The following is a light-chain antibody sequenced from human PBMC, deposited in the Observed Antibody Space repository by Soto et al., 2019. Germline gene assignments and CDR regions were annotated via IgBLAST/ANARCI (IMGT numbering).Light chain of an antibody. CDR1: QSISRY. CDR2: SAS. Sequence: DIQMTQSPSSLSASVGYSVTISCRASQSISRYLNWYQQKPGKAPKLLIFSASGLQSGVPSRFSGSGSGTEFTLNISSVQPDDFASYYCQHYNSYGTFGQGTQVDI. V-gene: IGKV1-39*01. CDR3: QHYNSYGT. J-gene: IGKJ1*01.